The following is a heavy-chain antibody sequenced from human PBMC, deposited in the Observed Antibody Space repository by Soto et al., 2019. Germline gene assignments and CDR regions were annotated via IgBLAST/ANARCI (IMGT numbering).Heavy chain of an antibody. Sequence: GXSVKVCCKASGYTFNTYYIRWLRQAPGQGLEWIGWISTYNGNTNYVPKFQGRITMTTDTSTSTAYMELRSLRSDDTALYFCARDTSKYFDLWGQGTPVTVSS. CDR2: ISTYNGNT. CDR1: GYTFNTYY. J-gene: IGHJ4*02. CDR3: ARDTSKYFDL. V-gene: IGHV1-18*01. D-gene: IGHD2-2*01.